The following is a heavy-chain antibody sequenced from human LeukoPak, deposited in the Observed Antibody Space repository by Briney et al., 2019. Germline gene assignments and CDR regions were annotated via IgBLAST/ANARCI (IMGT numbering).Heavy chain of an antibody. V-gene: IGHV3-7*05. Sequence: GGSLTLSCAVSGFTFSNYWMTWVRQAPGKGLEWVANINPGGSETYHVDSVRGRFTISRDNAKNSLFLQMDSLRAEDTAVYYCAKTFTYGYDYLGQGTLVAVSS. CDR3: AKTFTYGYDY. D-gene: IGHD5-18*01. CDR1: GFTFSNYW. CDR2: INPGGSET. J-gene: IGHJ4*02.